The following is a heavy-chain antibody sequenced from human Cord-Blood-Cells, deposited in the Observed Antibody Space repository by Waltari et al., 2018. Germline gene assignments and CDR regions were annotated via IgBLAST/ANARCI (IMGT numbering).Heavy chain of an antibody. CDR3: AFDLVSTIQQMA. D-gene: IGHD5-12*01. V-gene: IGHV1-69*06. CDR1: VGTFSSYA. CDR2: IIPGIGTA. J-gene: IGHJ4*02. Sequence: VQLVQSVAEEKKPGSSVKVSCKASVGTFSSYAINWVRQAPGQGLGWMGAIIPGIGTANCAQKCQCRMMITADKSTCTAYMELISLRHEDTAVYYCAFDLVSTIQQMAWGQGTLVTVSS.